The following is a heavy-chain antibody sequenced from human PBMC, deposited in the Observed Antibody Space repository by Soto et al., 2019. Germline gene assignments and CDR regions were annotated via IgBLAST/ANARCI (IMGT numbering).Heavy chain of an antibody. CDR1: GGSISSSSYY. V-gene: IGHV4-39*01. Sequence: PSETLSLTCTVSGGSISSSSYYWGWIRQPPGKGLEWIGSIYYSGSTYYNPSLKSRVTISVDTSKNQLSLKLSSVTAADTAVYYCVRHRIVYGDYPAVFDYWGQGTLVTVSS. J-gene: IGHJ4*02. D-gene: IGHD4-17*01. CDR2: IYYSGST. CDR3: VRHRIVYGDYPAVFDY.